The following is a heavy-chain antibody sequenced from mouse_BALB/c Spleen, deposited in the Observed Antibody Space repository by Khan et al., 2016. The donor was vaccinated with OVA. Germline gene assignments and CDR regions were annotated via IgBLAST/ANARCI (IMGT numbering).Heavy chain of an antibody. D-gene: IGHD2-3*01. CDR3: ARDGSRYNYAMDY. CDR2: ISYSGST. V-gene: IGHV3-2*02. J-gene: IGHJ4*01. Sequence: EVKLLESGPGLVKPSQSLSLTCTVTGYSITSDYAWNWIRQFPGNKLEWMGYISYSGSTNYNPALKSRISITRDTSKNQFFLQLNSVTTEDTATYYCARDGSRYNYAMDYWGQGTSGTASS. CDR1: GYSITSDYA.